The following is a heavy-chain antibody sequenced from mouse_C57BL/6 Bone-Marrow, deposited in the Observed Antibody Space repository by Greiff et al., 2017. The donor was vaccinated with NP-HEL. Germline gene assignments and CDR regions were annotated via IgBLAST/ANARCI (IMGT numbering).Heavy chain of an antibody. V-gene: IGHV5-4*01. J-gene: IGHJ4*01. CDR1: GFTFSSYA. CDR3: AREPPYYAMDY. Sequence: EVQRVESGGGLVKPGGSLKLSCAASGFTFSSYAMSWVRQTPEKRLEWVATISDGGSYTYYPDNVKGRFTISSDNAKNNLDLQMSHLKAEDTAIYYCAREPPYYAMDYWGQGTSVTVSS. CDR2: ISDGGSYT.